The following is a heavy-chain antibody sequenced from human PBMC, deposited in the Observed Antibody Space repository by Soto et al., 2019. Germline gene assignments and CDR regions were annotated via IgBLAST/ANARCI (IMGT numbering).Heavy chain of an antibody. D-gene: IGHD6-19*01. CDR2: ISNSGST. CDR3: ARILRDSQGWYHHDF. Sequence: SETLSLTCTISGGSIETFYWSWIRQPPGKGLEWIGYISNSGSTNYSPSLESRVTVSVDTAKNEFSLKLNSVTAADTATYYCARILRDSQGWYHHDFWGQGTLVTVSS. J-gene: IGHJ4*02. V-gene: IGHV4-59*01. CDR1: GGSIETFY.